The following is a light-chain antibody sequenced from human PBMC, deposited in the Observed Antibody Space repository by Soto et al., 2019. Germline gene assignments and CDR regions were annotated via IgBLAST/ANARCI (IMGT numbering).Light chain of an antibody. CDR1: SSDVGGYNF. V-gene: IGLV2-14*03. CDR3: YSYTTTTTLVV. J-gene: IGLJ3*02. Sequence: QSALTQPASVSGSPGQSITISCTGISSDVGGYNFVSWYQQHPGKAPKLVIYDVSNRPSGVSNRFSGSKSDNTASLTISGLQAEDEADYYCYSYTTTTTLVVFGGGTKVTVL. CDR2: DVS.